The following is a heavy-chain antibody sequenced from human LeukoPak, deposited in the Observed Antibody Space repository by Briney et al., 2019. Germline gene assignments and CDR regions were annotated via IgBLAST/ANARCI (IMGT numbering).Heavy chain of an antibody. Sequence: ASVKVSCKASGYTFTDYYMHWVRQAPGQGLEWMGWINPNSGGTNYAQKFQGRVTMTRDTSISTAYMELSRLRSDDTAVYYCARDEIWYYDSSGYSFDYWGQGTLVTVSS. J-gene: IGHJ4*02. D-gene: IGHD3-22*01. CDR1: GYTFTDYY. CDR2: INPNSGGT. CDR3: ARDEIWYYDSSGYSFDY. V-gene: IGHV1-2*02.